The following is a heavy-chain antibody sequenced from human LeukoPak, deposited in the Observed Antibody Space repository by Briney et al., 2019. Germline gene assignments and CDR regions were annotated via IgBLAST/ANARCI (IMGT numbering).Heavy chain of an antibody. CDR3: ARGRGVRGVRLFDP. J-gene: IGHJ5*02. CDR1: GGSFSGYY. CDR2: INHSGST. V-gene: IGHV4-34*01. Sequence: SETLSLTCAVYGGSFSGYYWSWIRQPPGKGLEWIGEINHSGSTNYNPSLKSRVTISVDTSKNQFSLKPSSVTAADTAVYYCARGRGVRGVRLFDPWGQGTLVTVSS. D-gene: IGHD3-10*01.